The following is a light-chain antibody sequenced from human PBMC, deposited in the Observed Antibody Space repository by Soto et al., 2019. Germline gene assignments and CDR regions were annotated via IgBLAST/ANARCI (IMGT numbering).Light chain of an antibody. CDR2: GVS. CDR1: QSVSSGH. V-gene: IGKV3-20*01. J-gene: IGKJ5*01. CDR3: QYYDNSPT. Sequence: EIVLTQSPGTLSLSPGERATLSCRASQSVSSGHLAWYQQKPGQAPRLLIYGVSSRATGIPDRFSGSGSGTDFTLTISRLEPEDFAVYSCQYYDNSPTFGQGTRLEIK.